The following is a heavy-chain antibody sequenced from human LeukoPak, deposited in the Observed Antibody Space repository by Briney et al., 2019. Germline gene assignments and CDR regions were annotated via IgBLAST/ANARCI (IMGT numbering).Heavy chain of an antibody. J-gene: IGHJ3*02. CDR2: TYYNSKWYN. D-gene: IGHD1-26*01. Sequence: PSQTLSLTCAISGDNVSRNRATWNWIRQSPSRGLEWLGRTYYNSKWYNDYPVSVKGRVAINPDTSKNQLSLQLNSVTPEDTAVYYYARGGNWDLDAFDIWGQGTMVTVSS. CDR3: ARGGNWDLDAFDI. CDR1: GDNVSRNRAT. V-gene: IGHV6-1*01.